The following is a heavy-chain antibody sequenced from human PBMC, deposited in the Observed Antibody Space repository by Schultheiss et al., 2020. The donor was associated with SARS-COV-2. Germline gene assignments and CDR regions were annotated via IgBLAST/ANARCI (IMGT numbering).Heavy chain of an antibody. CDR2: IYSGGST. CDR1: GFTFSSYA. J-gene: IGHJ4*02. Sequence: GGSLRLSCAASGFTFSSYAMHWVRQAPGKGLEWVAVIYSGGSTYYADSVKGRFTISRDNSKNTLYLQMNSLRAEDTAVYYCARDGIAARGFDYWGQGTLVTVSS. CDR3: ARDGIAARGFDY. V-gene: IGHV3-66*01. D-gene: IGHD6-6*01.